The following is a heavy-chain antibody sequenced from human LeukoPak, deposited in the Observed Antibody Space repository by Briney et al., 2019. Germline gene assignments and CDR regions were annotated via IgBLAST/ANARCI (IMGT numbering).Heavy chain of an antibody. D-gene: IGHD6-13*01. J-gene: IGHJ4*02. CDR3: ARLISSSWYGVFDY. Sequence: ASVKVSCMASGYTFTGYYMHWVRQAPGQGLEWMGRINPNSGGTNYAQKFQGRVTMTRDTSISTAYMELSRLRSDDTAVYYCARLISSSWYGVFDYWGQGTLVTVSS. CDR2: INPNSGGT. V-gene: IGHV1-2*06. CDR1: GYTFTGYY.